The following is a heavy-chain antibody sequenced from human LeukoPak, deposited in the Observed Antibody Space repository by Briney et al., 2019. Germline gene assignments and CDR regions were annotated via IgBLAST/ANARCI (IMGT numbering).Heavy chain of an antibody. J-gene: IGHJ4*02. CDR3: ARVRGWLYFDF. Sequence: ASVKVSCKASGYTFTSYYIHWVRQATGQGLEWMEWMNPNSGNTGYAQKFQGRVTITRNTSISTAYMELSILRSEDTAVYYCARVRGWLYFDFWGQGTLVTVSS. CDR2: MNPNSGNT. D-gene: IGHD5-12*01. CDR1: GYTFTSYY. V-gene: IGHV1-8*03.